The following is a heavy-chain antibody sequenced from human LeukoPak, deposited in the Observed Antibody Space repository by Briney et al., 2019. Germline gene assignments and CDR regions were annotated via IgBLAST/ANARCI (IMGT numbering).Heavy chain of an antibody. V-gene: IGHV4-34*01. J-gene: IGHJ6*02. CDR3: AIAHCSSTSCYNYYYYYGMDV. CDR2: INHSGST. Sequence: SETLSLTCAVYGGSFSGYYWSWIRQPPGKGLEWIGEINHSGSTNYNPSLKSRVTISVDTSKNQFSLKLSSVTAADTAVYYCAIAHCSSTSCYNYYYYYGMDVWGQGTTATVSS. D-gene: IGHD2-2*02. CDR1: GGSFSGYY.